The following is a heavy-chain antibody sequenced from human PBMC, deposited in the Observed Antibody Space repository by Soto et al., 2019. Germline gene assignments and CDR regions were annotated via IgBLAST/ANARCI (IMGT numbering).Heavy chain of an antibody. CDR2: IYYSGST. V-gene: IGHV4-39*01. D-gene: IGHD2-21*02. CDR3: ARFRGYCGGDCYYYFDY. Sequence: SETLSLTCTVSGGSISSSSYYWGWIRQPPGKGLEWIGSIYYSGSTYYNPSLKSRVTISVDTSKNQFSLKLSSVTAADTAVYYCARFRGYCGGDCYYYFDYWGQGTLVTVSS. J-gene: IGHJ4*02. CDR1: GGSISSSSYY.